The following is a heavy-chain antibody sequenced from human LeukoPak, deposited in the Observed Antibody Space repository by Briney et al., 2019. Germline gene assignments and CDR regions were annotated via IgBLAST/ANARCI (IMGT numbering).Heavy chain of an antibody. V-gene: IGHV1-2*02. Sequence: EASVKVSCKASGYTFTGYYMHWVRQAPGQGLEWMRWINPNSGGTNYTQKFQGRVTMTRDTSISTAYMELSRLRSDDTAVYYCARGQWELLSQFWFDPWGQGTLVTVSS. D-gene: IGHD1-26*01. CDR1: GYTFTGYY. J-gene: IGHJ5*02. CDR2: INPNSGGT. CDR3: ARGQWELLSQFWFDP.